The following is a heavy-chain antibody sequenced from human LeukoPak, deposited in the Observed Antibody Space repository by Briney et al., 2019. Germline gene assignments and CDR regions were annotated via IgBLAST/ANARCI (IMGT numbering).Heavy chain of an antibody. Sequence: GGSLRLPCSASGFTFSNAWMSWVRQATGKGLEWVGRIKSKTDGGTTDYAAPVKGRFTISRDDSKNTLYLQMNSLKTEDTAVYYCTTRSLYYGSGSVVDYWGQGTLVTVSS. CDR3: TTRSLYYGSGSVVDY. D-gene: IGHD3-10*01. CDR2: IKSKTDGGTT. V-gene: IGHV3-15*01. CDR1: GFTFSNAW. J-gene: IGHJ4*02.